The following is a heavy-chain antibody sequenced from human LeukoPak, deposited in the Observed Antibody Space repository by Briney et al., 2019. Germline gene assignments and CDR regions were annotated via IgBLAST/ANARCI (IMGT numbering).Heavy chain of an antibody. CDR3: VRVDRALDGDLDF. CDR1: GYTFTYYD. D-gene: IGHD4-17*01. CDR2: MNPNSGNT. J-gene: IGHJ4*02. Sequence: ASVKVSCKASGYTFTYYDIHWLRQATGQGLEWMGWMNPNSGNTGYAQKFQGRVTMTRNTSIRTGYMELRSLRSEDTAVYYCVRVDRALDGDLDFWGQGTLVTVSS. V-gene: IGHV1-8*01.